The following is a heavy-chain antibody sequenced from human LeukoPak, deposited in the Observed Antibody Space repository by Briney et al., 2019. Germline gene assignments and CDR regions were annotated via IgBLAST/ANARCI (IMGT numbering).Heavy chain of an antibody. CDR2: ISGDGGNT. J-gene: IGHJ5*02. V-gene: IGHV3-23*01. CDR3: ATPYNYGTFDP. Sequence: GGSLRLSCAASGFTFSNYGMCWVRQAPGKGLEWVSLISGDGGNTYYPDSVKGRFTISRDNSKNTLYLQMNSLRAEDTALYYCATPYNYGTFDPWGQGTLVTVSS. CDR1: GFTFSNYG. D-gene: IGHD5-18*01.